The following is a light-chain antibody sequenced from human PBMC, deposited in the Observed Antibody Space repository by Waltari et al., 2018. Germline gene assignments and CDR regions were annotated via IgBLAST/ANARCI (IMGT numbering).Light chain of an antibody. Sequence: QSVLSQPPSASGTPGQRVTISCSGTNYNIGNNYVYWYHQLPGTAPKLLIFRNNQRPSGVPDRFSGSKSGTSASLAIIGLRSEDEAHYYCASWDGSLGGVIFGGGTKLTVL. V-gene: IGLV1-47*01. CDR1: NYNIGNNY. J-gene: IGLJ2*01. CDR2: RNN. CDR3: ASWDGSLGGVI.